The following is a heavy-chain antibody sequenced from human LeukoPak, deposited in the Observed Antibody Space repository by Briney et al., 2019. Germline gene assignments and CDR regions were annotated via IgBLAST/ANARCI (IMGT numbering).Heavy chain of an antibody. CDR3: AKSKQLAPWDY. CDR2: ISGSGDST. CDR1: GFTFSSYG. D-gene: IGHD1-1*01. J-gene: IGHJ4*02. V-gene: IGHV3-23*01. Sequence: GGSLRLSCAAPGFTFSSYGMTWVRQAPGKGLEWVSTISGSGDSTYYADSVKGRFTISRDNSKNTLYLQMNSLRAEDTAVYYCAKSKQLAPWDYWGQGTLVTVSS.